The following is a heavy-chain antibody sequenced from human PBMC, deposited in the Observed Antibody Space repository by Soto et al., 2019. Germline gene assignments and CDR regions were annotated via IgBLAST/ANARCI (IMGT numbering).Heavy chain of an antibody. CDR1: GGTFSYYA. CDR3: ARGGAAGYVSGSFGKLEY. J-gene: IGHJ4*02. V-gene: IGHV1-69*13. CDR2: VIPMFGTA. Sequence: SSVKVSCKASGGTFSYYAINWVRQAPGQGLEWMGGVIPMFGTANYTQKFQGRLTITAGESTRTAYMELTSLRPDDTAVYYCARGGAAGYVSGSFGKLEYRGEGAPVTVS. D-gene: IGHD3-16*01.